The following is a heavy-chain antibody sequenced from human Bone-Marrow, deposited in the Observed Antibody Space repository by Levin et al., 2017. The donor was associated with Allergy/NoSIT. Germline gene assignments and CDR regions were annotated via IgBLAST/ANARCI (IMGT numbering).Heavy chain of an antibody. CDR3: ARDSSAGFSSSWTDY. Sequence: SCAASGFTFSNHNMYWVRQAPGKGLEWVSFVSGSSSFIYYADSAKGRFTISRDNANDSLYLHMDSLRVEDRAWYFSARDSSAGFSSSWTDYWGQGTLVTVSS. D-gene: IGHD6-13*01. CDR1: GFTFSNHN. J-gene: IGHJ4*02. CDR2: VSGSSSFI. V-gene: IGHV3-21*01.